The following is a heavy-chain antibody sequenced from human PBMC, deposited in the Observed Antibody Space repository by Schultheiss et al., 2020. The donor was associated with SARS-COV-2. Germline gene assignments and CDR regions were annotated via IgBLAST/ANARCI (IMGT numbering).Heavy chain of an antibody. CDR2: ISYDGSNK. CDR3: ARDRDGTVTPYGMDV. D-gene: IGHD4-17*01. Sequence: GGSLRLSCAASGFTFSSYAMHWVRQAPGKGLEWVAVISYDGSNKYYADSVKGRFTISRDNSKNTLYLQMNSLRAEDTAVYYCARDRDGTVTPYGMDVWGQGTTVTVSS. CDR1: GFTFSSYA. V-gene: IGHV3-30*01. J-gene: IGHJ6*02.